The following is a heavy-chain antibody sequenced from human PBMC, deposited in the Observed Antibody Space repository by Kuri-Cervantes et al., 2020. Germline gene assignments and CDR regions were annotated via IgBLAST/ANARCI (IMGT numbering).Heavy chain of an antibody. CDR2: ISYDGSNK. CDR3: ARGFREFTENDY. V-gene: IGHV3-30-3*01. CDR1: GFTFSSYA. J-gene: IGHJ4*02. Sequence: GESLKISCAASGFTFSSYAMHWVRQAPGKGLEWVAVISYDGSNKYYADSVKGRFTISRDNSKNTLYLQMNSLRAEDTAVYYCARGFREFTENDYWGQGTLVTVSS. D-gene: IGHD3-10*01.